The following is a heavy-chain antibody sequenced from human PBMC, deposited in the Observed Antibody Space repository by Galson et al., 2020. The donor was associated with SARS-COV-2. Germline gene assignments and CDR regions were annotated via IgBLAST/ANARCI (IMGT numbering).Heavy chain of an antibody. D-gene: IGHD1-20*01. Sequence: GRSLRLSCAASGFTVSSNYMSWVRQAPGKGLECVSVIYSGGSTYYADFVKGRFTISRDNSKNTLYLQINSLRAEDTAVYYCARAPITGTSDDFEIWGQGKMVTVSS. J-gene: IGHJ3*02. CDR3: ARAPITGTSDDFEI. CDR1: GFTVSSNY. CDR2: IYSGGST. V-gene: IGHV3-53*01.